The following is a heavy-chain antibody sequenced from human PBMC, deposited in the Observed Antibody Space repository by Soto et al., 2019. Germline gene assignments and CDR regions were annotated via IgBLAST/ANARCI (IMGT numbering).Heavy chain of an antibody. D-gene: IGHD1-1*01. CDR1: GGSISSYY. J-gene: IGHJ4*02. CDR3: ARLWDNLDY. Sequence: SETPSLTCTVSGGSISSYYWSWIRQPPGKGLEWIGYIYYSGSTNYNPSLKSRVTISVDTSKNQFSLKLSSVTAADTAVYYCARLWDNLDYWGQGTLVTVSS. V-gene: IGHV4-59*08. CDR2: IYYSGST.